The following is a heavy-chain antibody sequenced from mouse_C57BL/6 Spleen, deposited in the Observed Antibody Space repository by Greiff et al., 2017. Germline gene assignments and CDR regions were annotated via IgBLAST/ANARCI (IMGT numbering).Heavy chain of an antibody. J-gene: IGHJ2*01. CDR3: ARWTAQATYNYVDY. D-gene: IGHD3-2*02. CDR2: IYPGDGDT. Sequence: QVQLKESGPELVKPGASVKLSCKASGYAFSSSWMNWVQQRPGKGLEWIGRIYPGDGDTNYTGKFKGKASLTADKSYSTAYMQLSSLTSEDSAVYACARWTAQATYNYVDYWGQGTTLTVSS. CDR1: GYAFSSSW. V-gene: IGHV1-82*01.